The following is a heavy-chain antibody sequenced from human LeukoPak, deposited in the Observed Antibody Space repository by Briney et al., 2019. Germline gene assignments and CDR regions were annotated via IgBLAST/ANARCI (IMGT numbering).Heavy chain of an antibody. CDR2: ISGSGGST. V-gene: IGHV3-23*01. D-gene: IGHD5-18*01. Sequence: HPGGSLRLSCAASGFTFSSYAMSWVRQAPGKGLEWVSAISGSGGSTYYADSVMGRFTISRDNAKNSLYLQMNSLRAEDTAVYYCARDTAMVTGWFDPWGQGTLVTVSS. CDR3: ARDTAMVTGWFDP. J-gene: IGHJ5*02. CDR1: GFTFSSYA.